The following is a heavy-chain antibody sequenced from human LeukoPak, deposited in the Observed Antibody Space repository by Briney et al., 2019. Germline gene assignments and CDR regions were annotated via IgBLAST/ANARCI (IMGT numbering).Heavy chain of an antibody. D-gene: IGHD2-2*01. Sequence: PGGSLRLSCAASGFTFSNAWMSWIRQPPGKGLEWIGEINHSGSTNYNPSLKSRVTISVDTSKNQFSLKLSSVTAADTAVYYCARSTYQLLYFDYWGQGTLVTVSS. V-gene: IGHV4-34*01. J-gene: IGHJ4*02. CDR1: GFTFSNAW. CDR2: INHSGST. CDR3: ARSTYQLLYFDY.